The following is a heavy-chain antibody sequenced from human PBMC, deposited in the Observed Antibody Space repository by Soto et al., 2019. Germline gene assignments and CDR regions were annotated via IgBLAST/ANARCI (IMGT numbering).Heavy chain of an antibody. CDR2: ISYDGSNK. CDR3: GSKPAYSYDISGYSVPLEY. V-gene: IGHV3-30-3*01. J-gene: IGHJ4*02. D-gene: IGHD3-22*01. Sequence: QVQLVESGGGVVQPGRSLRLSCAASGFTFSNYAMHWVRQAPGKGLEWVAVISYDGSNKYYADSVKGRFTISRDNSKHTLLVQMNSLIAQDPALYYWGSKPAYSYDISGYSVPLEYWGQATLVTVSS. CDR1: GFTFSNYA.